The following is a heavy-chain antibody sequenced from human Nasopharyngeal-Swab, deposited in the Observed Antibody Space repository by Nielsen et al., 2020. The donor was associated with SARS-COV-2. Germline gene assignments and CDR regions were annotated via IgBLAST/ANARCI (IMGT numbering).Heavy chain of an antibody. CDR3: ARQRNHVFDI. CDR2: ICSGGTT. J-gene: IGHJ3*02. V-gene: IGHV4-39*01. Sequence: PGKGLEWIGSICSGGTTYYNGSLKSQVTISVATSKRQFSLKLPSLPAADTAMYYCARQRNHVFDIWGQGTMVTVSS.